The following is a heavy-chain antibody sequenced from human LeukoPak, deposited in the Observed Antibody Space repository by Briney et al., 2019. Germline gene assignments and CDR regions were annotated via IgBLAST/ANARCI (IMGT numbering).Heavy chain of an antibody. J-gene: IGHJ5*02. CDR2: ISYDGSNK. CDR1: GFTFSGYA. CDR3: ARDHIAAAGRNWFDP. Sequence: GGSLRLSCAASGFTFSGYAMHWVRQAAGKGLEWVAVISYDGSNKYYADSVKGRLTISRDNSKNTLYLQMNSLRAEDTAVYYCARDHIAAAGRNWFDPWGQGTLVTVAS. V-gene: IGHV3-30*01. D-gene: IGHD6-13*01.